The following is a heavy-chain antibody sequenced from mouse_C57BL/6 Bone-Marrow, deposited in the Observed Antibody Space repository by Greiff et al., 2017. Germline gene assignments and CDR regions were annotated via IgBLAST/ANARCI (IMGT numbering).Heavy chain of an antibody. Sequence: VQLQQSGAELVKPGASVKLSCTASGFNINDYYIHWVKQRTEKGLEWIGRIDPEDGENKYAPKFQDKATITANTSSNTAYLQFSSLTSEHTAVYYCTRSLIYYGTTYWCQGTTHTVSS. V-gene: IGHV14-2*01. CDR1: GFNINDYY. CDR3: TRSLIYYGTTY. D-gene: IGHD1-1*01. CDR2: IDPEDGEN. J-gene: IGHJ2*01.